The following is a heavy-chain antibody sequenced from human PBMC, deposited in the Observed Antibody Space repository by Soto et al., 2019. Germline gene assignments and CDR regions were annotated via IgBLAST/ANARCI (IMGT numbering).Heavy chain of an antibody. CDR3: ARDGGAATIIDYRSIFDY. D-gene: IGHD5-12*01. V-gene: IGHV1-46*01. Sequence: QVQLVKSGGEVKKPGASVKVSCKASGYAFTNYYIQWVRQAPGQGLEWMGVINPSGGSTSYAQKFQGRVTMTMDTSTSTVYMELSSLRSEDTAVYYCARDGGAATIIDYRSIFDYWGQGTLVTVSS. CDR2: INPSGGST. CDR1: GYAFTNYY. J-gene: IGHJ4*02.